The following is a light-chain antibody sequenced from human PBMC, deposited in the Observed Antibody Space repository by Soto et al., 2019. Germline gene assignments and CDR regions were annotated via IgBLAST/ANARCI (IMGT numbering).Light chain of an antibody. CDR2: DNN. CDR1: SSNIGNNY. Sequence: QSVLTQPPSVSAAPGQKVTISCSGSSSNIGNNYVSWYQQLPGTAPKLLIYDNNRRPSGIPDRFSGSKSGTSATLGITGLQTGDEAPYYCGTWDSSLSAGVFGTGTKVTVL. V-gene: IGLV1-51*01. J-gene: IGLJ1*01. CDR3: GTWDSSLSAGV.